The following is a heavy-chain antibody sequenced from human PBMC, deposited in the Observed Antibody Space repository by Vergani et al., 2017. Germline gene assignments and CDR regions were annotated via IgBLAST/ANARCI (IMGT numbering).Heavy chain of an antibody. CDR2: ISSSSSYI. V-gene: IGHV3-21*01. J-gene: IGHJ5*02. CDR1: GFTFSSYS. Sequence: EVQLVESGGGLVKPGGSLRLSCAASGFTFSSYSMNWVRQAPGKGLEWVSSISSSSSYIYYADSVKGRFTISRDNAKNSLYLQMNSLRAEDTAVYYCARYSSSWSDWFDPWGQGTLVTVSS. CDR3: ARYSSSWSDWFDP. D-gene: IGHD6-13*01.